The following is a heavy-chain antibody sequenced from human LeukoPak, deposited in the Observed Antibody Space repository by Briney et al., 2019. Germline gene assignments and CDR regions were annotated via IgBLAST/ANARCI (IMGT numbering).Heavy chain of an antibody. CDR3: AKHIAATGPYYFDY. CDR1: GFTFSSYA. D-gene: IGHD6-13*01. V-gene: IGHV3-23*01. CDR2: ISGSGGST. J-gene: IGHJ4*02. Sequence: PGGSLRLSCAAAGFTFSSYAMNWVRQAPGKGLEWVAVISGSGGSTYYADSVKGRFTISRDNSKNTLYLQMNSLRAEDTAVYYCAKHIAATGPYYFDYWGQGTLVTVSS.